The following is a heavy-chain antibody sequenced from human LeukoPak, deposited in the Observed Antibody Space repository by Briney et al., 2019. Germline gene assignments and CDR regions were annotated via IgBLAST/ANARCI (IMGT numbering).Heavy chain of an antibody. J-gene: IGHJ3*02. CDR2: MKHDGSEI. CDR1: GFTFNTYW. Sequence: GGSLRLSCAASGFTFNTYWMAWIRQVPGKGLEWVANMKHDGSEIYYGGSVKGRFTISRDNAKNSLYLQMNSLRVEDTAVYYCAREGSGESWPTLDIWGQGTAVAVSS. D-gene: IGHD3-10*01. CDR3: AREGSGESWPTLDI. V-gene: IGHV3-7*01.